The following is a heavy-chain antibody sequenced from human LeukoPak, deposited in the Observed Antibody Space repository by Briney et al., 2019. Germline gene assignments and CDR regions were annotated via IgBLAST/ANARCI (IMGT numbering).Heavy chain of an antibody. CDR3: ARASHDYGDYSHFDY. V-gene: IGHV4-34*01. D-gene: IGHD4-17*01. CDR1: GGSFSPYY. CDR2: IEQSGST. J-gene: IGHJ4*02. Sequence: SSETLSLTCSVYGGSFSPYYWSWVRQPPGEGLEWIGQIEQSGSTNYNPSLKTRVTISVDKSKNQFSLKLSSVTAADTAVYYCARASHDYGDYSHFDYWGQGTLVTVSS.